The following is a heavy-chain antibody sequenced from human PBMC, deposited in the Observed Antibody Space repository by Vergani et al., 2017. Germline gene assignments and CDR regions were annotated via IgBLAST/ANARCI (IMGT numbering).Heavy chain of an antibody. CDR3: ARGASYGSGSYYGDGMDV. Sequence: QVQLVQSGAEVKKPGASVKVSCKASGYTFTSYYMHWVRQAPGQGLEWMGIINPSGGSTSYAQKFQGRVTMTRDTSTRTVYMELSSLRSEDTAVYYCARGASYGSGSYYGDGMDVWGQGTTVTVSS. J-gene: IGHJ6*02. V-gene: IGHV1-46*01. CDR2: INPSGGST. CDR1: GYTFTSYY. D-gene: IGHD3-10*01.